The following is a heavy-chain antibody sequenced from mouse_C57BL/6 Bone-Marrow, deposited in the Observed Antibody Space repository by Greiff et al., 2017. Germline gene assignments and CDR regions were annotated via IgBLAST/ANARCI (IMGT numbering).Heavy chain of an antibody. CDR2: IRSKSSNYAS. CDR3: VRYITPNYALDY. V-gene: IGHV10-3*01. CDR1: GFTFNTYA. Sequence: EVQLVESGGGLVQPKGSLKLSCAASGFTFNTYAMHWVRQAPGKGLEWVARIRSKSSNYASYYAYSVKDRFTISRDASPSILYMQMNNLKTEDTAMDDCVRYITPNYALDYWGQGTSVTVSS. J-gene: IGHJ4*01. D-gene: IGHD1-1*01.